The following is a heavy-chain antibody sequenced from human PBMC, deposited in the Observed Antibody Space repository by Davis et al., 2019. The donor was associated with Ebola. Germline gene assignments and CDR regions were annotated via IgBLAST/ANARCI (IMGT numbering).Heavy chain of an antibody. V-gene: IGHV4-39*07. CDR1: GDSISSSSYY. D-gene: IGHD3-9*01. CDR3: AREFEYFDY. Sequence: PSETLSLTCTVSGDSISSSSYYWGWIRQPPGKGLEWIGNIYYSGSIYYNRVTISVDTSKNQFSLKLNSVTAADTAVYFCAREFEYFDYWGQGTLVTVSS. CDR2: IYYSGSI. J-gene: IGHJ4*02.